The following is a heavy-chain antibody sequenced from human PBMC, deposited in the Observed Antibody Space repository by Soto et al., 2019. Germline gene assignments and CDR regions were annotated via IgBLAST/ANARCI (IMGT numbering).Heavy chain of an antibody. CDR1: GGSISSGGYY. CDR3: ARGLRSSGWYDHLTAYMLDY. D-gene: IGHD6-19*01. Sequence: QVQLQESGPGLVKPSQTLSLTCTVSGGSISSGGYYWSWIRQHPGKGLEWIGYIYYSGSTYYNPSLKSRVTISVDTSKNQFSLKLSSVTAADTAVYYCARGLRSSGWYDHLTAYMLDYWGQGTLVTVSS. CDR2: IYYSGST. V-gene: IGHV4-31*03. J-gene: IGHJ4*02.